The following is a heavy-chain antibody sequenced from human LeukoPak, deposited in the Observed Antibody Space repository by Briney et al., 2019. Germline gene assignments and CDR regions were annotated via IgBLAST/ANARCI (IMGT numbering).Heavy chain of an antibody. D-gene: IGHD3-16*01. CDR1: GFTFSSYS. CDR2: ISSGSTYI. CDR3: AGLRSYFDY. Sequence: GGSLGLSCAASGFTFSSYSMDWVRQAPGKGLEWVSSISSGSTYIYYADSVKGRFTISRDNAKNSLYLQMNSLRAEDTAVYYCAGLRSYFDYWGQGTLVTVSS. J-gene: IGHJ4*02. V-gene: IGHV3-21*01.